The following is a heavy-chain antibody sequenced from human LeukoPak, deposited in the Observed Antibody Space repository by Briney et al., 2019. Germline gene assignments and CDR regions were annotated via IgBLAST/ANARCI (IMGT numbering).Heavy chain of an antibody. CDR2: ISSSSSSYI. Sequence: GGSLRLSCAASGFTFSSYSMNWVRQAPGKGLEWVSSISSSSSSYIYYADSVKGRFTISRDNAKNSLYLQMNSLRAEDTAVYYCAELGITMIGGVWGKGTTVTMSS. V-gene: IGHV3-21*01. J-gene: IGHJ6*04. CDR1: GFTFSSYS. CDR3: AELGITMIGGV. D-gene: IGHD3-10*02.